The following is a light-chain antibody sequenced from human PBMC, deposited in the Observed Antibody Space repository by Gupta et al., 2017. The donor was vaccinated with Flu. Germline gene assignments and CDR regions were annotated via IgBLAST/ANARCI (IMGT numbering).Light chain of an antibody. CDR1: ISNIGGNY. Sequence: TISCTASISNIGGNYLYCDHHVPATAPTLLLFYNNMRHSGVPPRCSGSNSGTSASFAISLLLSEEEAADYCYSLEERQGGHYVFGAGTKLTVL. CDR2: YNN. CDR3: YSLEERQGGHYV. V-gene: IGLV1-47*01. J-gene: IGLJ1*01.